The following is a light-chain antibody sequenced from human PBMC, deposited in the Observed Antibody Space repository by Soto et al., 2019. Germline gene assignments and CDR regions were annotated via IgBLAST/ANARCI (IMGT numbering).Light chain of an antibody. CDR3: QHHNSYSEA. J-gene: IGKJ1*01. Sequence: DIQMTQSPSTLSGSVGDRVTITCLASQTITSCLSSYHQKPGNAPKRLIYKASTLKSCVPSRFSGSGSGTEFTLPTSSLQTDDFATYYCQHHNSYSEAFGQGTKVDIK. V-gene: IGKV1-5*03. CDR2: KAS. CDR1: QTITSC.